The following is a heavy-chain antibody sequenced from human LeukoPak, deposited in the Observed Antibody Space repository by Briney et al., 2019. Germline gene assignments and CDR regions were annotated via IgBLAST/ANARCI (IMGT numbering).Heavy chain of an antibody. CDR3: ARHSGRDSSCP. Sequence: PSETLSLTCSVSGFPISSSDYFWSWVRQPAGKGLEWIGRMEISGITNYNPALRGRVTLSLDTSKNQFSLRLSSVTAADTAVYYCARHSGRDSSCPRGQGTLVTVSS. CDR2: MEISGIT. CDR1: GFPISSSDYF. V-gene: IGHV4-61*02. D-gene: IGHD6-6*01. J-gene: IGHJ4*02.